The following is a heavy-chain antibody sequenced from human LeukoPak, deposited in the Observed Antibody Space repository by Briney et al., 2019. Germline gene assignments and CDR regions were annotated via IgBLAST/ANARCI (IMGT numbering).Heavy chain of an antibody. J-gene: IGHJ4*02. V-gene: IGHV3-23*01. D-gene: IGHD3-22*01. CDR1: GFTFSSYA. Sequence: GGSLRLSCAASGFTFSSYAMSWVRQAPGKGLEWVSAISGSGGSTYYADSVKGRFTISRDNSKNTLYLQMNSLRAEDTAVYYCAKDRGGDYYDSSGYYDYWGQGTLVTVSS. CDR3: AKDRGGDYYDSSGYYDY. CDR2: ISGSGGST.